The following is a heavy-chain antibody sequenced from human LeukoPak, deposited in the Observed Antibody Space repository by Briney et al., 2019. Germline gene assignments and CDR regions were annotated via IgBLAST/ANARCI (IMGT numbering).Heavy chain of an antibody. CDR2: IIPIFGTA. V-gene: IGHV1-69*05. CDR3: ARGQGRPGSGWIHYYYFDY. D-gene: IGHD6-19*01. J-gene: IGHJ4*02. Sequence: GSSVKVSCKASGGTFNSYAISWVRQAPGQGLEWMGGIIPIFGTANYAQKFQGRVTITTDESTSTAYMELSSLRSEDTAVYYCARGQGRPGSGWIHYYYFDYWGQGTLVTVSS. CDR1: GGTFNSYA.